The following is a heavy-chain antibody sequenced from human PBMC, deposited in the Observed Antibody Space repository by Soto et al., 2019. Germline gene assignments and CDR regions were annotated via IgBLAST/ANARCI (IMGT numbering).Heavy chain of an antibody. Sequence: QVQLVQSGTEVKKPGSSVTVSCKASGGPYSKYSISWVRQAPGQGLEWVGRIIPIFDTTNYAQKFQGRATITADKSTSTVYMDLSSLRSEDTAVYYSARSLLGDEYDSDGLDNWGQGALVTVSS. CDR1: GGPYSKYS. V-gene: IGHV1-69*08. CDR2: IIPIFDTT. J-gene: IGHJ4*02. D-gene: IGHD3-22*01. CDR3: ARSLLGDEYDSDGLDN.